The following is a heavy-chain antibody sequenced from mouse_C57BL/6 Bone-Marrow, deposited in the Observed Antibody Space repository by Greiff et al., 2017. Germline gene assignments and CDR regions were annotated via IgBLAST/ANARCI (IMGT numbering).Heavy chain of an antibody. CDR2: INPNNGGT. J-gene: IGHJ2*01. CDR1: GYTFTDYY. D-gene: IGHD1-1*01. V-gene: IGHV1-26*01. CDR3: AREDGDLRSPYYFDY. Sequence: EVKLQQSGPELVKPGASVKISCKASGYTFTDYYMNWVKQSHGKSLEWIGDINPNNGGTSYNQKFKGKATLTVDKSSSTAYMELRSLTSEYSAVYYCAREDGDLRSPYYFDYWGQGTTLTVSS.